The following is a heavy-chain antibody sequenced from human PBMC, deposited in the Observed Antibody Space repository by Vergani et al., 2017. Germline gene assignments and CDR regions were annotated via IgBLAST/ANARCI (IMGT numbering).Heavy chain of an antibody. CDR2: IKQDGSEK. Sequence: EVQLVESGGGLVKPGGSLRLSCAASGFTFSSYSMNWVRQAPGKGLEWVANIKQDGSEKYYVDSVKGRFTISRDNAKNSLYLQMNSLRAEDTAVYYCARDGPEGTTGTFDYWGQGTLVTVSS. V-gene: IGHV3-7*01. D-gene: IGHD1-1*01. CDR1: GFTFSSYS. CDR3: ARDGPEGTTGTFDY. J-gene: IGHJ4*02.